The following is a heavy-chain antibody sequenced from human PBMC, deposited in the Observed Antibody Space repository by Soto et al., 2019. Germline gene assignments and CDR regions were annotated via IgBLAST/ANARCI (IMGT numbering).Heavy chain of an antibody. CDR3: ESQDDADYDAFDI. V-gene: IGHV3-21*01. J-gene: IGHJ3*02. D-gene: IGHD4-17*01. CDR2: ISSSSSYI. Sequence: GGSLRLSCAASGFTFSSYSMNWVRQAPGKGLEWVSSISSSSSYIYYADSVKGRFTISRDNAKNSLYLQMNILRAEHTAVYYCESQDDADYDAFDIWGQGSMVTVSS. CDR1: GFTFSSYS.